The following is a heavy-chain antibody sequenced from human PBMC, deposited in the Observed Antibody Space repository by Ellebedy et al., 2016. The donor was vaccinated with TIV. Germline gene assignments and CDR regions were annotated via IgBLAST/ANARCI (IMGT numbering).Heavy chain of an antibody. D-gene: IGHD4-17*01. Sequence: PGGSLRLSCVASGFTFSSNWMNWVRQAPGKGLEWVASIKEDGSEKSYVDSVKGRFTISRDNAKNSLYLQMNSLRAEDTAVYYCSRHTDYALDYWGQGTLVTVSS. CDR3: SRHTDYALDY. J-gene: IGHJ4*02. CDR2: IKEDGSEK. CDR1: GFTFSSNW. V-gene: IGHV3-7*01.